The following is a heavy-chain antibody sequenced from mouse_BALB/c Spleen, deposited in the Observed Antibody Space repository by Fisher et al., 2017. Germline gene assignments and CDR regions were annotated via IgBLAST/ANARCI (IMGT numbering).Heavy chain of an antibody. CDR3: ARSESGRYEDWYFDV. D-gene: IGHD2-14*01. V-gene: IGHV14-1*02. J-gene: IGHJ1*01. Sequence: KFKGKASITADTSSNTAYLQLSSLTSEDTAVYYCARSESGRYEDWYFDVWGAGTTVTVSS.